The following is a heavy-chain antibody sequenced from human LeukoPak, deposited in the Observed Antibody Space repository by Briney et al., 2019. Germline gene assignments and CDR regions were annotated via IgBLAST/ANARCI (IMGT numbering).Heavy chain of an antibody. J-gene: IGHJ6*04. CDR3: ARKKIYGWGSYYNYGMDV. V-gene: IGHV4-61*01. Sequence: SETLALTCTVSGGSVSSGSYYWSWNRQPPGKGLEWIGYIYYSGSTNYNPSLKSRVTISVDTSKNQFSLKLSSVTAADTAVYYCARKKIYGWGSYYNYGMDVGGKGTTVTVSS. D-gene: IGHD3-10*01. CDR2: IYYSGST. CDR1: GGSVSSGSYY.